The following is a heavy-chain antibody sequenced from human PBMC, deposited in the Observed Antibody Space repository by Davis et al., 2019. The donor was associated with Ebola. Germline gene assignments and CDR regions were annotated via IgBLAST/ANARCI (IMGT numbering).Heavy chain of an antibody. CDR2: IYSGGST. CDR1: GFTFNNYA. D-gene: IGHD5-18*01. CDR3: ATLVDTAMVIWWYAFDI. J-gene: IGHJ3*02. V-gene: IGHV3-66*01. Sequence: GESLKISCAASGFTFNNYAMSWVRQAPGKGLEWVSVIYSGGSTYYADSVKGRFTISRDNSKNTLYLQMNSLRAEDTAVYYCATLVDTAMVIWWYAFDIWGQGTMVTVSS.